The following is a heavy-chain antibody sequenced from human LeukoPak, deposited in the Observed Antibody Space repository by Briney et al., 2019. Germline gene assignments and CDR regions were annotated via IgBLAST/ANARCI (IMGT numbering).Heavy chain of an antibody. J-gene: IGHJ4*02. CDR2: ISGSGSST. CDR1: GFTFSSYA. D-gene: IGHD3-22*01. V-gene: IGHV3-23*01. Sequence: GGSLRLSCAASGFTFSSYAMSWVRQAPGKGLEWVSAISGSGSSTYYADSVKGRFTISRDNSKNTLYLQMNSLRAEDTALYYCAKGSSGYFFDLWGQGTLVTVSS. CDR3: AKGSSGYFFDL.